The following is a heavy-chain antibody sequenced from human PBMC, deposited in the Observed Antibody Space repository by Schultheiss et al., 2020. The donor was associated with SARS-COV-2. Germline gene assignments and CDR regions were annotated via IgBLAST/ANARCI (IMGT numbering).Heavy chain of an antibody. CDR3: ARALPLFYGSGSYDY. V-gene: IGHV4-59*01. Sequence: SETLSLTCTVSGGSISSYYWSWIRQHPGKGLEWIGYIYYSGSTYYNPSLKSRVTISVDTSKNQFSLKLSSVTAADTAVYYCARALPLFYGSGSYDYWGQGTLVTVSS. CDR1: GGSISSYY. CDR2: IYYSGST. J-gene: IGHJ4*02. D-gene: IGHD3-10*01.